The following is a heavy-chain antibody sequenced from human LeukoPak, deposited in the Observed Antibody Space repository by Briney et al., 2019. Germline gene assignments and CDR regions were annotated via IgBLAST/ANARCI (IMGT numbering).Heavy chain of an antibody. V-gene: IGHV3-23*01. CDR3: AKDLSSIAVAGFHY. CDR2: ISGRGGST. CDR1: GFTFSSYA. D-gene: IGHD6-19*01. J-gene: IGHJ4*02. Sequence: GGSLRLSCAASGFTFSSYAMNWVRQAPGKGLEWVSAISGRGGSTYYADSVRGRFTISTDNSKNTLHLQMNSLRAEDTAVYYCAKDLSSIAVAGFHYWGQGTLVTLSS.